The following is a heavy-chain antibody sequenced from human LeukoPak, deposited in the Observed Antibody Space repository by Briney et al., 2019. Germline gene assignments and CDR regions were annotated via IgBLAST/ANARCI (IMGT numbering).Heavy chain of an antibody. V-gene: IGHV4-59*01. D-gene: IGHD6-13*01. CDR1: GGSLSSYF. Sequence: PSETLSLTCTVSGGSLSSYFWSWIRQPPGKGLEWIAYIYYSGSTNYNPSLKSRVTISVDTSKNQFSLKLISVTAADTAVYYCARQPSSWFTSFDSWGQGTLVTVSS. CDR3: ARQPSSWFTSFDS. J-gene: IGHJ4*02. CDR2: IYYSGST.